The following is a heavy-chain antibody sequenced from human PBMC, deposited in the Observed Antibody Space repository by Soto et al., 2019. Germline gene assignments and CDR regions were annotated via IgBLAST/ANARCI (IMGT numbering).Heavy chain of an antibody. J-gene: IGHJ5*02. CDR3: ARGNVLPRLAHPGRFDP. CDR2: IYYSGST. CDR1: GGSISSGGYY. D-gene: IGHD3-10*01. Sequence: QVQLQESGPGLVKPSQTLSLTCTVSGGSISSGGYYWSWIRQHPGKGLEWIGYIYYSGSTYYNPSLKSRVTISVDTSKNQFSLKLSSVTAADTAVYYCARGNVLPRLAHPGRFDPWGQGTLVTVSS. V-gene: IGHV4-31*03.